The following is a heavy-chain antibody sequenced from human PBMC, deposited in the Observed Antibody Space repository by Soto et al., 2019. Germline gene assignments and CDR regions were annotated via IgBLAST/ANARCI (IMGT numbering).Heavy chain of an antibody. CDR3: AKENGYSSSWFEFDY. CDR2: IHGGGNSA. CDR1: GFTFKNAW. V-gene: IGHV3-23*01. Sequence: GGSLRLSCAASGFTFKNAWVNWVRQAPGKGLEWVSVIHGGGNSAYYADSVKGRFTISRDNSKNTLYLQMSSLRGEDTAVYYCAKENGYSSSWFEFDYWGQGTLVTVSS. J-gene: IGHJ4*02. D-gene: IGHD6-13*01.